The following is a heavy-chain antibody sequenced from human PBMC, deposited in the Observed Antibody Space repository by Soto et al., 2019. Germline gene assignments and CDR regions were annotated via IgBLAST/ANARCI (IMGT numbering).Heavy chain of an antibody. V-gene: IGHV4-34*01. CDR2: INHSGST. CDR3: ARDYGSGSYYYYYGMDV. Sequence: PSETLSLTCAVYGGSFSGYYWSWIRQPPGKGLEWIGEINHSGSTNYNPSLKSRVTISVDTSKNQFSLKLSSVTAADTAVYYCARDYGSGSYYYYYGMDVWGQGTTVTV. CDR1: GGSFSGYY. D-gene: IGHD3-10*01. J-gene: IGHJ6*02.